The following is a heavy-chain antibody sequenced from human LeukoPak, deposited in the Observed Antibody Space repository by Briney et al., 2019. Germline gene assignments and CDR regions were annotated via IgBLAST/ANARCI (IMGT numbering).Heavy chain of an antibody. J-gene: IGHJ5*02. V-gene: IGHV4-59*01. CDR1: GGSISSYY. CDR2: IYYSGST. D-gene: IGHD5-12*01. CDR3: ARMGAPVATMYNWFDP. Sequence: PSETLSLTCTVSGGSISSYYWSWIRQPPGKGLEWIGYIYYSGSTNYNPSLKSRVTISVDTSKNQFSLKLSSVTAADTAVYYCARMGAPVATMYNWFDPWGQGTLVTVSS.